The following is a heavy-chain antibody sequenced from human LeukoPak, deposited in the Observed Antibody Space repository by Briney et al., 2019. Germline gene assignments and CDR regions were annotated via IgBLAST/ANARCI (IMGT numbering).Heavy chain of an antibody. D-gene: IGHD3-22*01. Sequence: GGSLRLSCAASGFTSSSYWMSWVRQAPGKGLEWVANIKQDGSEKYYVDSVKGRFTISRDNAKNSLYLQMNSLRAEDTAVYYCARDYHYDSSGYYLYYFDYWGQGTLVTVSS. CDR3: ARDYHYDSSGYYLYYFDY. J-gene: IGHJ4*02. CDR1: GFTSSSYW. V-gene: IGHV3-7*01. CDR2: IKQDGSEK.